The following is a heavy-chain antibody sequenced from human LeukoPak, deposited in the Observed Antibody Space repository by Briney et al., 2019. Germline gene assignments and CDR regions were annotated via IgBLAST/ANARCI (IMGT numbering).Heavy chain of an antibody. J-gene: IGHJ4*02. Sequence: SETLSLTCTVSGDSISNYYWSWIRQPPGKGLEWIGYIYYSESTNYNPSLKSRVTISTDTSKSQFSLNLRSVTAEDAGIYYCARGRCRNSGCRPYFDYWGQGTQVTVSS. CDR1: GDSISNYY. V-gene: IGHV4-59*01. CDR2: IYYSEST. D-gene: IGHD3-22*01. CDR3: ARGRCRNSGCRPYFDY.